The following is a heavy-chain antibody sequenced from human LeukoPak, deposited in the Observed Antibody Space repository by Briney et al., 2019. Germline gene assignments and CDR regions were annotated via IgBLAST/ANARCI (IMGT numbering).Heavy chain of an antibody. D-gene: IGHD3-10*01. CDR2: ISGSGVNT. V-gene: IGHV3-23*01. Sequence: GGSLRLSCAASGFIFSSYAMSWVRQAPGKGLEWVSGISGSGVNTVYADSMKGRFTISRDNSQNVVYLQMNSLRAEDTAVYYCAKDQGSGSGYYSWGYFDYWGQGTLVTVSS. CDR3: AKDQGSGSGYYSWGYFDY. CDR1: GFIFSSYA. J-gene: IGHJ4*02.